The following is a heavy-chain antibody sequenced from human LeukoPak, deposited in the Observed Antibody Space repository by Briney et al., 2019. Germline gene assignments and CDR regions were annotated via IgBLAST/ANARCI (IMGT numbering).Heavy chain of an antibody. CDR1: GFTFSSYE. CDR2: ISTSAGTT. CDR3: ARGSGSFSGGFDY. Sequence: GSLRLSCAAYGFTFSSYEMNWVRPAPGKGLEWVSNISTSAGTTYHADSEKGRFNLSRDNSTNTLYQQMHSLRAEDTAVYYCARGSGSFSGGFDYWGQGTLVTVSS. J-gene: IGHJ4*02. D-gene: IGHD1-26*01. V-gene: IGHV3-48*03.